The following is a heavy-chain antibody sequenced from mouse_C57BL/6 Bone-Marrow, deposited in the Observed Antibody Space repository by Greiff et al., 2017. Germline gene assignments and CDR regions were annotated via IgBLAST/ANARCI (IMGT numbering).Heavy chain of an antibody. D-gene: IGHD1-1*01. CDR1: GYTFTDYE. V-gene: IGHV1-15*01. CDR2: IDPETGGT. J-gene: IGHJ1*03. CDR3: SFTTVVATRYFDV. Sequence: VQLQQPGAELVRPGASVTLSCKASGYTFTDYEMHWVKQTPVHGLEWIGAIDPETGGTAYNQKFKGKAILTADKSSSTAYMELRSLTSEDSAFYYCSFTTVVATRYFDVWGTGTTVTVSS.